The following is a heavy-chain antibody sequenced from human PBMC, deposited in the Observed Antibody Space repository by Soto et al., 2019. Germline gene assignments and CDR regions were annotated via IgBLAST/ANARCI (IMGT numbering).Heavy chain of an antibody. CDR3: ARDEQLVQAYYYYGMDV. CDR1: GGSISSGDYY. D-gene: IGHD6-6*01. J-gene: IGHJ6*02. V-gene: IGHV4-30-4*01. Sequence: PSETLSLTCTVSGGSISSGDYYWSWIRQPPGKGLEWIGYIYYSGSTYYNPSLKSRVTISVDTSKNQFSLKLSSVTAADTAMYYCARDEQLVQAYYYYGMDVWGQGTTVTVSS. CDR2: IYYSGST.